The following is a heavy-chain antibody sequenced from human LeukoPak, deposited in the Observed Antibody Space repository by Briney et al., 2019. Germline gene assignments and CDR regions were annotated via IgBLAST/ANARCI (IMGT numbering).Heavy chain of an antibody. J-gene: IGHJ4*02. CDR3: ARRALTMARGARPYYFDY. CDR2: IKQDGSEQ. CDR1: GFTFSTYY. V-gene: IGHV3-7*01. D-gene: IGHD3-10*01. Sequence: PGGSLRLSCAASGFTFSTYYMNWVRQAPGKRLEWVANIKQDGSEQYYVDSMKGRFTISRDNAKNSLYLQMNSLRAEDTAVYYCARRALTMARGARPYYFDYWGQGTLVTVSS.